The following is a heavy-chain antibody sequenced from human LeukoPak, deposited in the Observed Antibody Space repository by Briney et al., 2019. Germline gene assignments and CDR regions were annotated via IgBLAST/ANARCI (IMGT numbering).Heavy chain of an antibody. CDR2: IIPIFGTA. V-gene: IGHV1-69*05. Sequence: SVKVSCKASGGTFSSYAISWVRQAPGQWLEWMGRIIPIFGTANYAQKFQGRVTITTDESTSTAYMELSSLRSEDTAVYYCARGGGNSRLGGYYYYYMDVWGKGTTVTVSS. J-gene: IGHJ6*03. D-gene: IGHD4-23*01. CDR1: GGTFSSYA. CDR3: ARGGGNSRLGGYYYYYMDV.